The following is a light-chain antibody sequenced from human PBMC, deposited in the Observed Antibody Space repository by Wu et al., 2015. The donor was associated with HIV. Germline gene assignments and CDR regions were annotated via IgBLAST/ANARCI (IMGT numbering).Light chain of an antibody. V-gene: IGKV3-15*01. CDR2: DAS. Sequence: EKLMTQSPATLSVSPGERVTLSCRASQSINSNLAWYQHIPGQAPRLLIYDASTRATGVPARFSGSGSGTEFILTISSIQSDDSAVYFCQQYNIWPPVTFGQGTKVEIK. CDR1: QSINSN. CDR3: QQYNIWPPVT. J-gene: IGKJ1*01.